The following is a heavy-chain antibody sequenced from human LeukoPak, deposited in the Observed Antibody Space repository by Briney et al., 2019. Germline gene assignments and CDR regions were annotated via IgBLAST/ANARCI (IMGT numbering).Heavy chain of an antibody. CDR3: VSPRGFSYGYFDY. CDR2: IYYSKNT. Sequence: SETLSLTCTVSGGSTSSSSAYWGWIRQPPGKGLEWIGSIYYSKNTYYNPSLKSRVTISADTSKNQFSLTLGSVSATDTAVYYCVSPRGFSYGYFDYWGQGTLVTVSS. D-gene: IGHD5-18*01. CDR1: GGSTSSSSAY. J-gene: IGHJ4*02. V-gene: IGHV4-39*01.